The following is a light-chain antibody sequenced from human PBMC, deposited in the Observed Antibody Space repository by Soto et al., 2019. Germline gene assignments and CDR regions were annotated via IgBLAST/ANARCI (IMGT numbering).Light chain of an antibody. CDR1: QDISTF. J-gene: IGKJ4*01. CDR3: QQSYITPPI. V-gene: IGKV1-39*01. Sequence: DIQMTQSPSSLSASVGDRVVLTCRTSQDISTFLNWYQQRPGKAPKLLISAASSLQSGVPTSFRSGGSGTDFTLTICSLQPEDRATYYCQQSYITPPIFGGWSMLE. CDR2: AAS.